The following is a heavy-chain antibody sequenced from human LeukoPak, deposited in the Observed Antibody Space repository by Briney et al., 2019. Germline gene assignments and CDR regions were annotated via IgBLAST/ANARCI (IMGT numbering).Heavy chain of an antibody. J-gene: IGHJ4*02. CDR2: ISSSGSYI. CDR3: SRATTYDILTGYSDY. CDR1: GFTLSSYT. V-gene: IGHV3-21*01. D-gene: IGHD3-9*01. Sequence: GGSLRLSCAASGFTLSSYTMNWVRQAPGKGLEWVSSISSSGSYIYYADSVKGRFTISRDNAKKSLYLQMNSLRAEDTAVYYCSRATTYDILTGYSDYWGQGTLVTVSS.